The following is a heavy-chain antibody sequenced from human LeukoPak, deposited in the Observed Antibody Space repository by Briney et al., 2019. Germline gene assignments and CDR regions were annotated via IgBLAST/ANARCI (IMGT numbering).Heavy chain of an antibody. V-gene: IGHV1-69*13. J-gene: IGHJ4*02. Sequence: SVKVSCKASGGTFSSYAISWVRQAPGQGLEWMGGIIPIFGTANYAQKFQGRVTITADESTSTAYMELRSLRSDDTAVYYCARSGSRLVWFGETMGYCDYWGQGTLVTVSS. D-gene: IGHD3-10*01. CDR2: IIPIFGTA. CDR1: GGTFSSYA. CDR3: ARSGSRLVWFGETMGYCDY.